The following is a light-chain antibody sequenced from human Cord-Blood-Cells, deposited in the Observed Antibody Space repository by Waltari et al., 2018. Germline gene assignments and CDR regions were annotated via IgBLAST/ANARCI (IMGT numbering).Light chain of an antibody. CDR2: EVS. Sequence: QSALTQPPSASGSPGQSLTTSCTATLHDVGGYNYFSWYQQHPGKAPKPMIYEVSKRPSGVPDRCSGSKSGNTASLAVSGLQAEDEADYYCSSYSGSNNVVFGGGTKLTVL. CDR1: LHDVGGYNY. CDR3: SSYSGSNNVV. J-gene: IGLJ2*01. V-gene: IGLV2-8*01.